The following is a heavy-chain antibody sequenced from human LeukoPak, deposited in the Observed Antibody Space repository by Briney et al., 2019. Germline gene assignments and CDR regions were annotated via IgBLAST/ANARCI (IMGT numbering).Heavy chain of an antibody. J-gene: IGHJ4*02. D-gene: IGHD3-10*01. CDR2: IMQDGSEK. V-gene: IGHV3-7*01. CDR1: GFTFSTYW. Sequence: GGSLRLSCAASGFTFSTYWMTWVRQAPGKGLEWVANIMQDGSEKNYVDSVKGRFTISRDNAKNSLYLQMNSLRAEDTAVYHCARDNYGSGSYYTYFDYWGQGTLVTVSS. CDR3: ARDNYGSGSYYTYFDY.